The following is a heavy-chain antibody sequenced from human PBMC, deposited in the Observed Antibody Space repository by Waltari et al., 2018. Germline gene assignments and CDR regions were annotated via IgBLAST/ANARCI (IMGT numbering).Heavy chain of an antibody. Sequence: QVQLQESGPGLVKPSETLSLTCTVSGGSISSYYWSWIRQPPGKGLEWIGYIYYSGSTNYNPSLKSRVTISVDTSKNQFSLKLSSVTAADTAVYYCARGQLGYYYYYGMDVWGQGTTVTVSS. CDR3: ARGQLGYYYYYGMDV. J-gene: IGHJ6*02. CDR2: IYYSGST. CDR1: GGSISSYY. V-gene: IGHV4-59*01. D-gene: IGHD6-6*01.